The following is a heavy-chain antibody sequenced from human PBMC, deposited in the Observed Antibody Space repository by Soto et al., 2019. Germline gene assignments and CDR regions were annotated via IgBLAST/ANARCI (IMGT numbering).Heavy chain of an antibody. CDR3: AKDLWDTYYYDSSGYYDPSWFDP. J-gene: IGHJ5*02. CDR1: GFTFSSYG. D-gene: IGHD3-22*01. Sequence: GGSLRLSCAASGFTFSSYGMHWVRQAPGKGLEWVAVISYDGSNKYYADSVKGRFTTSRDNSKNTLYLQMNSLRAEDTAVYYCAKDLWDTYYYDSSGYYDPSWFDPWGQGTLVTV. CDR2: ISYDGSNK. V-gene: IGHV3-30*18.